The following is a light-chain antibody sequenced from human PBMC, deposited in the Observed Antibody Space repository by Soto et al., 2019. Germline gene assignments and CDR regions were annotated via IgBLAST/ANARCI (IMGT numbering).Light chain of an antibody. CDR3: QQYNNWPGWA. CDR2: GAS. Sequence: EIVMTQSPATLSVSPGQRATLSCRASQSVSSNLAWYQQKPGQAPRLLIYGASTRATGIPDRFSGSGSGTEFTLIISSLQSEDFASYYCQQYNNWPGWAFGQGTKVEIK. J-gene: IGKJ1*01. V-gene: IGKV3-15*01. CDR1: QSVSSN.